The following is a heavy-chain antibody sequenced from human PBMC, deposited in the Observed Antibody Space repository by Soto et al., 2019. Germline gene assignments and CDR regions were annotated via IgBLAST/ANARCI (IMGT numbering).Heavy chain of an antibody. J-gene: IGHJ4*02. Sequence: VQLVESGGGLIQAGGSLRLSCAVSGFTVSNNFMMWVRQAPGKGLEWVSLIYSGGSISYADSVMGRFTISRDGSMNMLYLQMNSLTAEDTAVYYCARDGNGQRESPHWGQGTLVTVSS. CDR1: GFTVSNNF. V-gene: IGHV3-53*02. D-gene: IGHD1-26*01. CDR3: ARDGNGQRESPH. CDR2: IYSGGSI.